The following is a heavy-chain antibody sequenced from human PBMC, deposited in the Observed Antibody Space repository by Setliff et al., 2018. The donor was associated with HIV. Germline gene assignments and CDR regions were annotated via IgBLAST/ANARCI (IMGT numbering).Heavy chain of an antibody. D-gene: IGHD1-26*01. Sequence: PSETLSLTCTVSGGSINYYYWNWIRQSPGKGLEWIGFIGYSGSTSYNPSLNSRVTISVDTSKNQFSLKLSSVSTADTAVYYCARWGENSGRPDWRAFDIWGQGTMVTVS. CDR1: GGSINYYY. CDR2: IGYSGST. CDR3: ARWGENSGRPDWRAFDI. J-gene: IGHJ3*02. V-gene: IGHV4-59*01.